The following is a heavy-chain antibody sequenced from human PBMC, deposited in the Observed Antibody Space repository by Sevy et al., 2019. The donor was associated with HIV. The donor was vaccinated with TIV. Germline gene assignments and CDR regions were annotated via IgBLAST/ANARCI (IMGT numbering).Heavy chain of an antibody. J-gene: IGHJ6*02. CDR1: GGSISSGDYY. V-gene: IGHV4-30-4*01. CDR2: IYYSGST. D-gene: IGHD6-13*01. CDR3: ARVDLQQLGPPKYYYYYGMDV. Sequence: SETLSLTCTVSGGSISSGDYYWSWIRQPPGKGLEWIGYIYYSGSTYYNPSLKSRVTITVDTSKTQLSLKLSSVTDADTAVYYYARVDLQQLGPPKYYYYYGMDVWGQGTTVTVSS.